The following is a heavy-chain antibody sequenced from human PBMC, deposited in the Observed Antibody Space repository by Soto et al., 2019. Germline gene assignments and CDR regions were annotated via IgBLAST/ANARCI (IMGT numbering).Heavy chain of an antibody. CDR3: ARDLDPSNYDKSLFDY. J-gene: IGHJ4*02. V-gene: IGHV3-11*01. D-gene: IGHD3-22*01. Sequence: QVQLVESGGGLVKPGGSLRLSCAASGFTFSDYYMSWIRQAPGKGPEWVSNISGRGSTIYYADSVKGRFTISRDNAKNSLYLQMNSLRAEDTAVYYCARDLDPSNYDKSLFDYWGQGTLVTVSS. CDR1: GFTFSDYY. CDR2: ISGRGSTI.